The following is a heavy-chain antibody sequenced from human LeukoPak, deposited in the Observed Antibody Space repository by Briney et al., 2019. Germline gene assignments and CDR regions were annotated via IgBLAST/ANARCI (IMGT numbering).Heavy chain of an antibody. D-gene: IGHD5-24*01. CDR1: GFSFSNAW. J-gene: IGHJ4*02. Sequence: SGGSLRLSCATSGFSFSNAWMNWVRQAPGKGLEWVGRIRSNSDGGTTDYAAPVKGRFTISRDDSKNTVFLQMNSLKTEDTAVYYCATGGINLDFWGQGTLVTVSS. V-gene: IGHV3-15*07. CDR3: ATGGINLDF. CDR2: IRSNSDGGTT.